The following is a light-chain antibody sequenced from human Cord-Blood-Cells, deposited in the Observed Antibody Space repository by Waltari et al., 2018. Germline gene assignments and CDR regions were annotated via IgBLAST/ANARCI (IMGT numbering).Light chain of an antibody. CDR3: SSYTSSSTLV. CDR2: DVS. J-gene: IGLJ2*01. V-gene: IGLV2-14*01. CDR1: SSYVGGYHT. Sequence: QSALTQPASVPGSPGRSITLSCTGTSSYVGGYHTLSCSQQHPGKAPKLMIYDVSNRPSGVSKRFSGSKSGNTASLTISGLQAEDEADYYCSSYTSSSTLVFGGGTKLTVL.